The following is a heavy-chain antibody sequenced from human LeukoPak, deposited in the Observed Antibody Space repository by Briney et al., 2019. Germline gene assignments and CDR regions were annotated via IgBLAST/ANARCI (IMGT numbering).Heavy chain of an antibody. D-gene: IGHD5-18*01. CDR3: ARGTAMDNTYFDY. CDR1: GGSINSGGYY. CDR2: IYYSGST. J-gene: IGHJ4*02. Sequence: SQTLSLTCAVSGGSINSGGYYWSWIRQHPGKGLEWIGHIYYSGSTYYNPSLKGRVTISVDTSKNQFSLKVSSVTAADTAVYYCARGTAMDNTYFDYWGQGTLVTVSS. V-gene: IGHV4-31*11.